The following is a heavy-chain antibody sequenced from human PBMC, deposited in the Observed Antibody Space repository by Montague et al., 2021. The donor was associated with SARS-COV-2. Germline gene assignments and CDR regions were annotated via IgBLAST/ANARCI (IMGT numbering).Heavy chain of an antibody. CDR1: GFTISSYG. D-gene: IGHD2-2*01. J-gene: IGHJ6*02. CDR2: FGSTSSNI. Sequence: SLRLSCAASGFTISSYGINWVRQAPGKGLEWLSYFGSTSSNIYYVDPVKGRFTVSRDNAKNSVSLQMNGLRAEDTAAYYCARDTPTGYANSWRNNYYYYGMDVWGQGTTVTVSS. V-gene: IGHV3-21*01. CDR3: ARDTPTGYANSWRNNYYYYGMDV.